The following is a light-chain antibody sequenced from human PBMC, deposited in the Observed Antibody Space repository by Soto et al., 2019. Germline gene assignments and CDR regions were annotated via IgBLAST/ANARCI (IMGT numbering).Light chain of an antibody. Sequence: IQLTQSPSSLSASIGDIVTITCQASQDISTSLNWYHRRPGKAPKPLITDASTVQTGVPPRFRGSGAGTDFSFPIRRLQPEDFGEYYSQQDENVPTFGQGTKVKIK. V-gene: IGKV1-33*01. CDR2: DAS. J-gene: IGKJ2*01. CDR1: QDISTS. CDR3: QQDENVPT.